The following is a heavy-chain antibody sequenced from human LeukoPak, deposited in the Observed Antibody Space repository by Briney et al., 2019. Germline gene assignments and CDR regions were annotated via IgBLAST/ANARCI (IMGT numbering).Heavy chain of an antibody. J-gene: IGHJ4*02. CDR1: GFAFSDYS. CDR3: ARDHRGYSYGRLDY. D-gene: IGHD5-18*01. V-gene: IGHV3-48*02. Sequence: QPGGSLRLSCAASGFAFSDYSMNWVRQAPGKGLEWVSYISSSDNTIHYADSVKGRFTISRGNAKNSLYLEMNSLRDEDTAVYYCARDHRGYSYGRLDYWGQGTLVTVSS. CDR2: ISSSDNTI.